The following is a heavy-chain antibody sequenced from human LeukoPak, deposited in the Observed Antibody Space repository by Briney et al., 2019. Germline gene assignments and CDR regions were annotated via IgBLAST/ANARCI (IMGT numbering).Heavy chain of an antibody. J-gene: IGHJ3*02. CDR2: ISLIGRT. V-gene: IGHV4-59*11. D-gene: IGHD4-17*01. Sequence: SETLSLTCAVSGDSFSSHYWTWIWQSPGTGLEWIGYISLIGRTNNNPSLKSRVTISIDTSKNQFSLKLRSVTAADTAVYYCARDLVTVTKGFDIWGQGTMVSVSS. CDR3: ARDLVTVTKGFDI. CDR1: GDSFSSHY.